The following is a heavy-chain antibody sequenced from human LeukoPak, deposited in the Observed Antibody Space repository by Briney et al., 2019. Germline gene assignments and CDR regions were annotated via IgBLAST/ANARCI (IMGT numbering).Heavy chain of an antibody. CDR2: MDPNSGNT. CDR3: ARGPRISWYFNYYYMDV. D-gene: IGHD6-13*01. CDR1: GYTFTSYD. Sequence: ASVKVSCKASGYTFTSYDINWVRQATGQGLEWMGWMDPNSGNTGYAQKFQGRVTITRNTSISTAYMELSSLRSEDTAVYYCARGPRISWYFNYYYMDVWGKGTTVTVSS. V-gene: IGHV1-8*03. J-gene: IGHJ6*03.